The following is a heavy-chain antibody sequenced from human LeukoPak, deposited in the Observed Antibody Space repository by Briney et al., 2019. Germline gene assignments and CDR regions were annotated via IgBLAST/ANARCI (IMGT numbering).Heavy chain of an antibody. J-gene: IGHJ6*03. V-gene: IGHV3-23*01. CDR2: ISGSGGST. CDR3: AKAPLNHYCYYMDV. CDR1: GFTFSSYA. Sequence: GGSLRLSCAASGFTFSSYAMSWVRQAPGKGLEWVSAISGSGGSTYYADSVKGRFTISRDNSKNTLYLQMNSLRAEDTAVYYCAKAPLNHYCYYMDVWGKGTTVTVSS.